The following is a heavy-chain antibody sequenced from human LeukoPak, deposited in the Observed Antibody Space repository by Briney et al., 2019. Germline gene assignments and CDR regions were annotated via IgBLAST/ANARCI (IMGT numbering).Heavy chain of an antibody. Sequence: SETLSLTCAVYGGSFSGYYWSWIRQPPGKGLEWIGEINHGGSTNYNPSLKSRVTISVDTSKNQFSLKLSSVTAADTAVYYCSWGLSGSVLSYWGQGTLVTVSS. CDR1: GGSFSGYY. J-gene: IGHJ4*02. V-gene: IGHV4-34*01. D-gene: IGHD2/OR15-2a*01. CDR2: INHGGST. CDR3: SWGLSGSVLSY.